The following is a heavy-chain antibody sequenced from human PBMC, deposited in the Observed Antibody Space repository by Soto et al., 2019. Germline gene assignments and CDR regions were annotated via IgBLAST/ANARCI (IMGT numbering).Heavy chain of an antibody. V-gene: IGHV4-34*01. CDR2: INHSGST. D-gene: IGHD3-3*01. J-gene: IGHJ6*02. CDR3: ARLRSIFGVVTQYYYYYGMDV. CDR1: GGSFSGYY. Sequence: QVQLQQWGAGLLKPSETLSLTCAVYGGSFSGYYWSWIRQPPGKGLEWIGEINHSGSTNYNPSLKSRVTISVDTSKNQSSLKLSSVTAADTAVYYCARLRSIFGVVTQYYYYYGMDVWGQGTTVTVSS.